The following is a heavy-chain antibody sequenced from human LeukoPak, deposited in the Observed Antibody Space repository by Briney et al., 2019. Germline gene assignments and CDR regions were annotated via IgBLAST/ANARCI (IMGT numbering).Heavy chain of an antibody. V-gene: IGHV1-18*01. CDR1: GYTFTSYG. J-gene: IGHJ4*02. CDR2: ISAYNGNT. CDR3: ARVLITFGGVIVTPI. D-gene: IGHD3-16*02. Sequence: ASVKVSCKASGYTFTSYGISWVRQAPGQGLEWMGWISAYNGNTNYAQKLQGRVTMTTDTSTSTAYMELRSLRSDDTAVYYCARVLITFGGVIVTPIWGQGTLVTVSS.